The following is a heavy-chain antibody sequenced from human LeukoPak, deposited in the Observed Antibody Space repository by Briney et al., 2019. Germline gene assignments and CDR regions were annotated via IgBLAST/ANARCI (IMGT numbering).Heavy chain of an antibody. V-gene: IGHV1-2*04. Sequence: GASVKVSCKASGGTFSSYAISCVRQAPGQWLEWMGWINPNSGGTNYAQKFQGWVTMTRDTSISTAYMELSRLRSDDTAVYYCARDTSGYSSGWYYFDYWGQGTLVTVSS. CDR1: GGTFSSYA. J-gene: IGHJ4*02. CDR2: INPNSGGT. CDR3: ARDTSGYSSGWYYFDY. D-gene: IGHD6-19*01.